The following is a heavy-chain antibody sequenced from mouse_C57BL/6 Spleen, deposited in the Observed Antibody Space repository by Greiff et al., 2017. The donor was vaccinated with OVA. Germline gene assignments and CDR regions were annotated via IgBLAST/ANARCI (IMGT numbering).Heavy chain of an antibody. V-gene: IGHV1-64*01. CDR1: GYTFTSYW. CDR2: IHPNSGST. CDR3: ARSYDYDFDY. J-gene: IGHJ2*01. D-gene: IGHD2-4*01. Sequence: VQLQQSGAELVKPGASVKLSCKASGYTFTSYWMHWVKQRPGQGLEWIGMIHPNSGSTNYNEKFKSKATLTVDKSSSTAYMQLSSLTSEDSAVYYCARSYDYDFDYWGQGTTLTVSS.